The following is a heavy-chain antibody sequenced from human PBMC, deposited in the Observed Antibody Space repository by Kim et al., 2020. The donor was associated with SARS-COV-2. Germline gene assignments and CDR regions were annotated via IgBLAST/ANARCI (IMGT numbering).Heavy chain of an antibody. V-gene: IGHV1-69*04. CDR2: IIPTPEMT. J-gene: IGHJ4*02. CDR1: GDDFSSHT. Sequence: SVKVSCKTSGDDFSSHTLSWVRQAPGQGLEWMGRIIPTPEMTNYAQRFQGRIFITADKSSSIGYLEVTSLRSEDTAVFYCAGEVSGSIHFWGQGTLITVS. D-gene: IGHD6-19*01. CDR3: AGEVSGSIHF.